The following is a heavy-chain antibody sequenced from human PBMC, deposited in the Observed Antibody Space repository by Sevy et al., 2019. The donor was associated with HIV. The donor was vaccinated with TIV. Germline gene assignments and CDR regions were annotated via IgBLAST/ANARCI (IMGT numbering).Heavy chain of an antibody. CDR1: GFTFAMYW. Sequence: GGSLRLSCDASGFTFAMYWMQWVRQAPGKGLEWVANIRQDGNEIYYAASVRGRFTISRDNAKGSLYLQMNNLRVEDTATYYCARRYFDLWGQGTLVTVSS. V-gene: IGHV3-7*03. CDR3: ARRYFDL. J-gene: IGHJ4*02. CDR2: IRQDGNEI.